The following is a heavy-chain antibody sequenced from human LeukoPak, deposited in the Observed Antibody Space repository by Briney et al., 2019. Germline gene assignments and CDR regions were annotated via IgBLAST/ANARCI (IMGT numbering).Heavy chain of an antibody. CDR2: IYHSGST. V-gene: IGHV4-4*02. CDR3: ARGDYDSSGYYPVPYFDY. D-gene: IGHD3-22*01. J-gene: IGHJ4*02. Sequence: SSETLSLTCGVSGGSISSSNWWSWVRQPPGKGLEWIGEIYHSGSTNYNPSLKNRVTISVDKSKNQFSLQLNSVTPEDTAVYYCARGDYDSSGYYPVPYFDYWGQGTLVTVSS. CDR1: GGSISSSNW.